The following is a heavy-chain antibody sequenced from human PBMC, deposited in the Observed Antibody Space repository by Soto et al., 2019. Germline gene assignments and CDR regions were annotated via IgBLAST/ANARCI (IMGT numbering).Heavy chain of an antibody. D-gene: IGHD4-17*01. V-gene: IGHV4-34*01. CDR3: ARGYGYFRQ. CDR2: ISQVGRA. Sequence: SETLSLTCDVSGDSFSGYFCNWLRQPAGKGLEWIGEISQVGRARYNPSLENRITISVDTSKTQFSLDLTSVTDADTAVYYCARGYGYFRQWGQGALVTVSS. CDR1: GDSFSGYF. J-gene: IGHJ4*02.